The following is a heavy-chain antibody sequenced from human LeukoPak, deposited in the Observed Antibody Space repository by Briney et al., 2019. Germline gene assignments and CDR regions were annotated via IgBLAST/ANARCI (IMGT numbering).Heavy chain of an antibody. V-gene: IGHV3-23*01. CDR3: AKDVGRYGGSDAFDI. Sequence: PGGSLRLSCAASRFTFNSYAMSWVRQAPGKGLEWVSAISGSGGSTYYADSVKGRFTISRDNSKNTLYLQMNSLRAEDTAVYYCAKDVGRYGGSDAFDIWGQGTMVTVSS. J-gene: IGHJ3*02. CDR1: RFTFNSYA. D-gene: IGHD4-23*01. CDR2: ISGSGGST.